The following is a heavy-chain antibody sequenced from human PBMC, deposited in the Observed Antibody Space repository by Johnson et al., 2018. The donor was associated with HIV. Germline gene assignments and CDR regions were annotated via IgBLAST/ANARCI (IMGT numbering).Heavy chain of an antibody. J-gene: IGHJ3*01. CDR2: VSSNGGKT. V-gene: IGHV3-64*01. Sequence: VQLVESGGGVVRPGRSLRLSCAASGFTFSNYPMHWVRQAPGKGLEYVSGVSSNGGKTYYANYVKGRFTISRDNSKNTLYLQMGSLRTEDMAVYHCARARYTSDWYLYDAFDLWGQGTMVTVSS. CDR3: ARARYTSDWYLYDAFDL. D-gene: IGHD6-13*01. CDR1: GFTFSNYP.